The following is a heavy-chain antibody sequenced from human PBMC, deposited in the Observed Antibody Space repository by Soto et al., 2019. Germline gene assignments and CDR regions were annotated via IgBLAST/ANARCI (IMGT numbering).Heavy chain of an antibody. D-gene: IGHD5-12*01. CDR2: VRSKPNNYAT. CDR1: GFTFSGSA. V-gene: IGHV3-73*01. Sequence: EAQLVESGGGLVQPGGSLKLSCAASGFTFSGSAMHWVRQASGKGLEWVGRVRSKPNNYATSYAASVKGRFTISRDDSKNTAYLRMNSLKTEDTALYYCTSTWGRVATNAEATRTYDYWGQGTLVTVSS. J-gene: IGHJ4*02. CDR3: TSTWGRVATNAEATRTYDY.